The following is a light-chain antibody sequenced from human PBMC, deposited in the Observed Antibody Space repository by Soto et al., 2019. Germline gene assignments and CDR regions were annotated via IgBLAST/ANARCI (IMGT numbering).Light chain of an antibody. J-gene: IGKJ2*01. CDR3: QQYYDTRT. CDR2: WAS. CDR1: QSVLYSSNNKNY. Sequence: DIVMTQSPDSLAVSLGERATINCKSSQSVLYSSNNKNYLAWYQQKPGQPPKLLIHWASTRESGVPDRFSGSGSGTDFPRTISSLQAEDVAVYYCQQYYDTRTFGQGTKLEIK. V-gene: IGKV4-1*01.